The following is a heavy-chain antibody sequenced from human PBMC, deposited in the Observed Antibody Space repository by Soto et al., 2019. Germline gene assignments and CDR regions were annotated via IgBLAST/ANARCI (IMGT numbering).Heavy chain of an antibody. J-gene: IGHJ4*02. Sequence: ESGGGLVKPGGSLRLSCAASGFTFSNAWMSWVRQAPGKGLEWVGRIKSKTDGGTTDYAAPVKGRFTISRDDSKNTLYLQMNSLKTEDTAVYYCTTACYDFWSGYYWFDYWGQGTLVTVSS. CDR3: TTACYDFWSGYYWFDY. V-gene: IGHV3-15*01. CDR1: GFTFSNAW. D-gene: IGHD3-3*01. CDR2: IKSKTDGGTT.